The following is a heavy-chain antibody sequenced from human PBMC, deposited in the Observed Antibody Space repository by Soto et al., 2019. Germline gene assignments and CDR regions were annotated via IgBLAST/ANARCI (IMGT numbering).Heavy chain of an antibody. CDR3: AKIYSGSDAFDI. CDR2: IIPILGIA. J-gene: IGHJ4*02. V-gene: IGHV1-69*02. Sequence: EASVKVSCKASGGTFSSYTISWVRQAPGQGLEWMGRIIPILGIANYAQKFQGRVTITADKSTSTAYMELSSLRSEDTAVYYCAKIYSGSDAFDIWGQGTLVTVSS. D-gene: IGHD5-12*01. CDR1: GGTFSSYT.